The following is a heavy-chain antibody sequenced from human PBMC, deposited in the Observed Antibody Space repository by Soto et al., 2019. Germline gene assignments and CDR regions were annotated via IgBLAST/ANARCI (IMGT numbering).Heavy chain of an antibody. CDR3: ARDREAAAGIDP. CDR1: GGTFSSYA. D-gene: IGHD6-13*01. V-gene: IGHV1-69*12. Sequence: QVQLVQSGAEVKKPGSSVKVSCKASGGTFSSYAISWVRQAPGQGLEWMGGIIPIFGTANYAQKFQGRVKIPADDSTSTAYMESSSLRSENTAVYYCARDREAAAGIDPWGQGPLVTVSS. CDR2: IIPIFGTA. J-gene: IGHJ5*02.